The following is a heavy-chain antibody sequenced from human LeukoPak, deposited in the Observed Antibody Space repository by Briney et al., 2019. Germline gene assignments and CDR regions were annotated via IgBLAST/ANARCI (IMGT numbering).Heavy chain of an antibody. CDR3: ARGMLRGIPFDY. CDR1: GYTFRSYD. V-gene: IGHV1-18*01. J-gene: IGHJ4*02. Sequence: GASVKVSCKASGYTFRSYDITWVRQAPGQGLEWMGWISPNNGNTNYAQKFQGRVTMTTDTPTSTAYMEMRSLRSDDTAVYYCARGMLRGIPFDYWGQGTLVTVSS. D-gene: IGHD3-10*01. CDR2: ISPNNGNT.